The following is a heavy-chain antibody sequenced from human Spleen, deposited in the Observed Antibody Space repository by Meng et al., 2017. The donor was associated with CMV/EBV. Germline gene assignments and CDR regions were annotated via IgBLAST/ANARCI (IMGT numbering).Heavy chain of an antibody. D-gene: IGHD6-6*01. J-gene: IGHJ4*02. CDR2: IYYSGST. CDR1: GGSFSGYY. CDR3: ARLIAARGY. Sequence: SETLSLTCAVYGGSFSGYYWSWIRQPPGKGREWIGSIYYSGSTYSNPSLKSRVTISVDTSKNQFSLKLSSVTAADTAVYYCARLIAARGYRGQGTLVTVSS. V-gene: IGHV4-34*01.